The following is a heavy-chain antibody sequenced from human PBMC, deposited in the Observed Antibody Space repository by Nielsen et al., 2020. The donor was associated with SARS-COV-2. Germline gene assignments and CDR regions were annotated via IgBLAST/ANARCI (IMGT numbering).Heavy chain of an antibody. Sequence: ASVKVSCKASGYTFTSYSISWVLQAPGQGLEWMGWIIAYNGNTNYAQKLQGGVTMTTDTSTGTAYMELRSLRSDDTAVYYCARDLRYFDWLLLSPKRDGLPTANDAFDIWGQGTMVTVSS. CDR2: IIAYNGNT. CDR3: ARDLRYFDWLLLSPKRDGLPTANDAFDI. CDR1: GYTFTSYS. V-gene: IGHV1-18*04. J-gene: IGHJ3*02. D-gene: IGHD3-9*01.